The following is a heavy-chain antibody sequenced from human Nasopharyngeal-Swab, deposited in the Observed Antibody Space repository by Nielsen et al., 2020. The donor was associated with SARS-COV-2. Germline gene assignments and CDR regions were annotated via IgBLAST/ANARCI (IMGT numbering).Heavy chain of an antibody. CDR2: IYYSGST. J-gene: IGHJ4*02. Sequence: SETRSLTCTVSGGSISSGGYYWSWIRQHPGKGLEWIGYIYYSGSTYYNPSLKSRVTISVDTSKNQFSLKLSSVTAADTAVYYCARVVAGTLDYWGQGTLVTVSS. CDR1: GGSISSGGYY. CDR3: ARVVAGTLDY. V-gene: IGHV4-31*03. D-gene: IGHD6-19*01.